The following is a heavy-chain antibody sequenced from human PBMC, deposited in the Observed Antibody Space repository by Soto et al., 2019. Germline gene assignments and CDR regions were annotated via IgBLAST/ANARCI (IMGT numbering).Heavy chain of an antibody. V-gene: IGHV3-33*01. J-gene: IGHJ6*02. CDR3: ARELDIAAAGVDYYYGMDV. CDR2: IWYDGSNK. Sequence: GGSLRLSCAASGFTFSSYGMHWVRQAPGKGLEWVAVIWYDGSNKYYADSVKGRFTISRDNSKNTLYLQMNSLRAEDTAVYYCARELDIAAAGVDYYYGMDVWGQGTTVTVSS. D-gene: IGHD6-13*01. CDR1: GFTFSSYG.